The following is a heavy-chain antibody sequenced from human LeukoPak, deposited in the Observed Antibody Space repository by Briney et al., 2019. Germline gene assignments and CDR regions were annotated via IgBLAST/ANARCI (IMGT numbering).Heavy chain of an antibody. J-gene: IGHJ4*02. V-gene: IGHV5-10-1*01. Sequence: GEALKISCKGSGYSFTYYWITWVRQMPGKGLEWIVGIDPSDSYVNNSPSFQGHVTIPVDKSITTAYLQWSSLKASDTAIYYCARLKYGTSSGYYDYWGQGTLVTVSS. D-gene: IGHD2-2*01. CDR3: ARLKYGTSSGYYDY. CDR1: GYSFTYYW. CDR2: IDPSDSYV.